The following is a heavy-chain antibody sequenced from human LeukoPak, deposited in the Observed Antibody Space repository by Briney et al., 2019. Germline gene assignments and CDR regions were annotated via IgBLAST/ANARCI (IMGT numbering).Heavy chain of an antibody. D-gene: IGHD1-1*01. CDR2: INPDSGGT. V-gene: IGHV1-2*02. CDR1: GYTFTSYY. J-gene: IGHJ6*02. CDR3: ARDPRLNWNDALNYNYYCMDV. Sequence: ASVRVSCKASGYTFTSYYMHWVRQAPGQGLEWMGWINPDSGGTNYAQTFKGRVTMTRDTSISTAYMEMSRLRSDDTAVYFCARDPRLNWNDALNYNYYCMDVWGQGTTVTVSS.